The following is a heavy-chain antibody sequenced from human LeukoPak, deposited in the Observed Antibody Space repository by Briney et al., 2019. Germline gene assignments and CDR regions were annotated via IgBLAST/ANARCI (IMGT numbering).Heavy chain of an antibody. CDR1: GFTFSDYY. CDR2: IRSKAYGGTT. V-gene: IGHV3-49*03. CDR3: TREEWLQLVRGYYYYGMDV. D-gene: IGHD5-12*01. Sequence: GGSLRLSCAASGFTFSDYYMSWIRQAPGKGLEWVGFIRSKAYGGTTEYAASVKGRFTISRDDSKSIAYLQMNSLKTEDTAVYYCTREEWLQLVRGYYYYGMDVWGQGTTVTVSS. J-gene: IGHJ6*02.